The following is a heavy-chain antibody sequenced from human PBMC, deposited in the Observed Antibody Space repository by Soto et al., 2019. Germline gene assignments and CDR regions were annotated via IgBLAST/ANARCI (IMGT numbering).Heavy chain of an antibody. J-gene: IGHJ4*02. D-gene: IGHD2-2*01. CDR2: ISGNGGDYT. Sequence: GGSLRLSCAASGFTFSTYAMSWVRQAPRKGLEWVSAISGNGGDYTYYADSVKSRFTISRDNSKNTLYLQMNSLRAEDTAVYYCVPLCRYCSTTTPSWGQGTLVTVSS. V-gene: IGHV3-23*01. CDR1: GFTFSTYA. CDR3: VPLCRYCSTTTPS.